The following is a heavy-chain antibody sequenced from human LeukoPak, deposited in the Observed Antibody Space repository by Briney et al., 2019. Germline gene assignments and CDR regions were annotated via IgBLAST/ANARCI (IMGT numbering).Heavy chain of an antibody. Sequence: PGGSLRLSCAASGFTFSSYAMSWVRQAPGKGLEWVSAISGSGGSTYYADSVKGRFTISRDNSKNRLYLQMNSLRAEDTAVYYYAKAPWIQLGIDYWGQGTLVTVSS. D-gene: IGHD5-18*01. V-gene: IGHV3-23*01. CDR2: ISGSGGST. CDR1: GFTFSSYA. J-gene: IGHJ4*02. CDR3: AKAPWIQLGIDY.